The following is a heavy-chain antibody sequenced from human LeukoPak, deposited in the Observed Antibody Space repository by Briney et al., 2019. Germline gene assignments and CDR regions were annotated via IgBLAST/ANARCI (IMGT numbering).Heavy chain of an antibody. D-gene: IGHD6-6*01. V-gene: IGHV3-7*01. CDR1: GFTFSSYW. J-gene: IGHJ4*02. CDR3: AGVVVVEASYYFDY. Sequence: GGSLRLSCAASGFTFSSYWMSWVRQAPGKGLEWVANIKQDGSEKYYVDSVKGRFTISRDNAKNSLYLQMNSLRAEDTAVYYCAGVVVVEASYYFDYWGQGTLVTVSS. CDR2: IKQDGSEK.